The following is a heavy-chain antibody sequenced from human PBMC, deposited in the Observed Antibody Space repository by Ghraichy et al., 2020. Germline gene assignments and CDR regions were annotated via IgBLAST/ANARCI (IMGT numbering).Heavy chain of an antibody. CDR3: ARGDFDS. Sequence: GESLNISCVASGFTFSGYWMQWVRQAPGKGLEWVANIRQDGNEKYYVDSVKGRFTISRDNARNSLYLQMNSLRAEDTAVYYCARGDFDSWGQGTLVTVSS. V-gene: IGHV3-7*03. J-gene: IGHJ4*02. CDR1: GFTFSGYW. CDR2: IRQDGNEK.